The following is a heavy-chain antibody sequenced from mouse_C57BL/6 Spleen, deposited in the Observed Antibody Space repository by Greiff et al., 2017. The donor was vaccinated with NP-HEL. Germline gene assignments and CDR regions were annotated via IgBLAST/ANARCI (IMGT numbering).Heavy chain of an antibody. J-gene: IGHJ3*01. CDR2: INPNNGGT. V-gene: IGHV1-26*01. D-gene: IGHD2-4*01. Sequence: EVQLQQSGPELVKPGASVKISCKASGYTFTDYYMNWVKQSHGKSLEWIGDINPNNGGTSYNQKFKGKATLTVDKSSSTAYMELRSLTSEDSAVYYCARGDYDGGGLFAYWGQGTLVTVSA. CDR1: GYTFTDYY. CDR3: ARGDYDGGGLFAY.